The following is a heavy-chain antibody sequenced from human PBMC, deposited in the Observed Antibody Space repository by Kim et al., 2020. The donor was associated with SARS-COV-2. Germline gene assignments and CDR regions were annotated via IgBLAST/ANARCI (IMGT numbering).Heavy chain of an antibody. J-gene: IGHJ4*02. D-gene: IGHD3-10*01. CDR3: ARDLGITMVRGNKRPAYYFDY. Sequence: ASVKVSCKASGYTFTSYAMHWVRQAPGQRLEWMGWINAGNGNTKYSQKFQGRVTITRDTSASTAYMELSSLRSEDTAVYYCARDLGITMVRGNKRPAYYFDYWGQGTLVTVSS. CDR1: GYTFTSYA. V-gene: IGHV1-3*01. CDR2: INAGNGNT.